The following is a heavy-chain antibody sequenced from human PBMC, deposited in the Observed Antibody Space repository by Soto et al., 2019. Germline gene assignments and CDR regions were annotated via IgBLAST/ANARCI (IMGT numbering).Heavy chain of an antibody. CDR2: ISAYNGNT. Sequence: ASVKVSGKASGYTFTSYGISWVRQAPGQGLEYMGWISAYNGNTNYAQKLQGRVTMTTDTSTSTAYMELRSLRSDDTAVYYCARGPFGVVVPAAMVVDYYYGMDVWGQGTTVTVSS. J-gene: IGHJ6*02. CDR3: ARGPFGVVVPAAMVVDYYYGMDV. CDR1: GYTFTSYG. V-gene: IGHV1-18*01. D-gene: IGHD2-2*01.